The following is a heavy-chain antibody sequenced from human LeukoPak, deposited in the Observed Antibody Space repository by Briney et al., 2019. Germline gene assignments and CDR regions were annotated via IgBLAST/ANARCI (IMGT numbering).Heavy chain of an antibody. CDR2: ISGSGGST. Sequence: GGSLRLSCAASGFTFSSYAMSWVRQAPGKGLEWVSSISGSGGSTYYADSVKGRFTISRDNSKNTLYLQMNSLRAEDTAVYYCASGFGGNSGHCYYGMDVWGQGTTVTASS. V-gene: IGHV3-23*01. CDR3: ASGFGGNSGHCYYGMDV. D-gene: IGHD4-23*01. J-gene: IGHJ6*02. CDR1: GFTFSSYA.